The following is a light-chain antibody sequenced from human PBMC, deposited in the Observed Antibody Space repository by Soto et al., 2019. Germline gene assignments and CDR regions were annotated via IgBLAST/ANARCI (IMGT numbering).Light chain of an antibody. J-gene: IGKJ4*01. CDR3: QQYNNWPPLT. V-gene: IGKV3-15*01. CDR2: DAS. Sequence: MTRSPVTLSVSPGERATLSCRASQFIGSNLAWYQQKPAQPPRLLIYDASTRATGIPARFSGSGSGTEFTLTISSLQSEDFAVYYCQQYNNWPPLTFGGGTKVDIK. CDR1: QFIGSN.